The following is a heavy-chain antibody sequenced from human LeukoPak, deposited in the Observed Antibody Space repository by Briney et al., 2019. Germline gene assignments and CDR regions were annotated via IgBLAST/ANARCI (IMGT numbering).Heavy chain of an antibody. CDR1: GFTFSSYA. Sequence: HPGRSLRLSCAASGFTFSSYAMHWVRQAPGKGLEWVAVISYDGSNKYYADSVKGRFTISRDNSKNTLYLQMNSLRAEDTAVYYCARDRAVAGTQPYGMDVWAKGPRSPSP. J-gene: IGHJ6*02. D-gene: IGHD6-19*01. CDR2: ISYDGSNK. CDR3: ARDRAVAGTQPYGMDV. V-gene: IGHV3-30*04.